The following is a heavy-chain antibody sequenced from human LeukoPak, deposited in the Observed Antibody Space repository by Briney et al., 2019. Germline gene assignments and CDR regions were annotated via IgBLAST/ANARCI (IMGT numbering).Heavy chain of an antibody. CDR3: ARGGTPGYSSGRIDY. D-gene: IGHD6-19*01. J-gene: IGHJ4*02. Sequence: GGSLRLSCVASGFTVSSTYISWVRQAPGKGLESVSVIYSAGNTYYADSVKGRFTISRHNSENTLYLHMNSLRVEDTAVYFCARGGTPGYSSGRIDYWGQGTLVTVSS. CDR2: IYSAGNT. V-gene: IGHV3-53*04. CDR1: GFTVSSTY.